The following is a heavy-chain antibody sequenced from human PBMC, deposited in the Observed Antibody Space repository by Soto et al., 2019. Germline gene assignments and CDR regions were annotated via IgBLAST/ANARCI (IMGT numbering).Heavy chain of an antibody. CDR2: ILPNSGVT. V-gene: IGHV1-2*02. CDR1: GYSFTDFY. Sequence: GASVKVSCKASGYSFTDFYLHWVRQAPGQGLEWLGYILPNSGVTKYAEKFQGRITMTRDTSIDTAYMELSSLTSDDTAVYYCATSEGRDGYSFDYWGPGTLVTVSS. J-gene: IGHJ4*02. D-gene: IGHD5-12*01. CDR3: ATSEGRDGYSFDY.